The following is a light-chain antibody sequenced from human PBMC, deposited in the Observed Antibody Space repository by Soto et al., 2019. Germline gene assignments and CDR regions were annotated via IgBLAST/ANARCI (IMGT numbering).Light chain of an antibody. V-gene: IGLV2-8*01. CDR1: SSDVGGYNY. Sequence: QSALTQPPSASGSPGQSVTISCTGTSSDVGGYNYVSLYQQHPGKAPKLMIYEVTKRPSGVPDRFSGSKSGNTASLTVSGLQAEDEADYYCSSYAGSNTKVFGTVTKVTVL. J-gene: IGLJ1*01. CDR2: EVT. CDR3: SSYAGSNTKV.